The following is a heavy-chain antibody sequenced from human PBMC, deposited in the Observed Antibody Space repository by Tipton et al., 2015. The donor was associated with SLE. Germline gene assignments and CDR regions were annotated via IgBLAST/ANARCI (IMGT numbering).Heavy chain of an antibody. D-gene: IGHD3-10*01. J-gene: IGHJ4*02. CDR2: TSTSGST. CDR1: GDSISSGSYY. V-gene: IGHV4-61*09. Sequence: TLSLTCTVSGDSISSGSYYWSWIRQPAGKGLEWIGHTSTSGSTNYNPSLKSRVNISVDTSKNQFSLNLTSMTAADTAVYYCARDRIGDWGQGTLVTVSS. CDR3: ARDRIGD.